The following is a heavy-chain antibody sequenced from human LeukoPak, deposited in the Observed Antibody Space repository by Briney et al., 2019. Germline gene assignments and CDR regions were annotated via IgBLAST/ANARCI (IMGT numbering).Heavy chain of an antibody. CDR3: TSAIVTTRNAWDC. D-gene: IGHD5-12*01. CDR1: EFTFSSYW. J-gene: IGHJ4*02. V-gene: IGHV3-74*01. Sequence: GGSLRLSCAASEFTFSSYWMHWVRQAPGKGLVWVSRINSDGSSTSDADSVKGRFTISRDNAKNALYLQMNSLRAEDTAVYYCTSAIVTTRNAWDCWGQGALVAVSS. CDR2: INSDGSST.